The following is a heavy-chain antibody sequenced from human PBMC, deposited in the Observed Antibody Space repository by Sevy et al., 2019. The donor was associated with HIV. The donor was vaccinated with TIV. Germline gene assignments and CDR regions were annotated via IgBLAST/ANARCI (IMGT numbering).Heavy chain of an antibody. D-gene: IGHD2-2*01. J-gene: IGHJ3*02. Sequence: GGSLRLSCAASGFTFSSYSMNWVRQAPGKGLEWVSSISGISNYIYYADSVKGQFTISRDNAKSSLYLQMNSLRAEDRAVYYCARTGCSLTNYLTTDAFDIWGQGTLVAVSS. CDR3: ARTGCSLTNYLTTDAFDI. CDR2: ISGISNYI. CDR1: GFTFSSYS. V-gene: IGHV3-21*06.